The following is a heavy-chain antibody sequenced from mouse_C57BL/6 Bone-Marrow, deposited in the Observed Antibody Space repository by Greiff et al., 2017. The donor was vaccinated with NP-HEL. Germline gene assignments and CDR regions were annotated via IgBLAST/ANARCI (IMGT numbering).Heavy chain of an antibody. CDR3: ARSRFRYYGSSWGFAY. Sequence: QVQLQQPGTELVKPGASVKLSCKASGYTFTSYWMHWVKQRPGQGLEWIGNIIPSNGGTNYNEKFKSKATLTVDKSSSTAYMQLSSLTSEDSAVYYCARSRFRYYGSSWGFAYWGQGTLVTVSA. CDR2: IIPSNGGT. V-gene: IGHV1-53*01. D-gene: IGHD1-1*01. CDR1: GYTFTSYW. J-gene: IGHJ3*01.